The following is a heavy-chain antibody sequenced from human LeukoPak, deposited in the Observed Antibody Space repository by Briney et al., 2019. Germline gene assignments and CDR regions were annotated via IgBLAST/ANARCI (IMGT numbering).Heavy chain of an antibody. J-gene: IGHJ4*02. CDR2: IYYSGST. D-gene: IGHD6-19*01. CDR1: GGSISSTNYY. CDR3: ARHLYGSGLHRIDY. Sequence: SETLSLTCSVSGGSISSTNYYWGWIRQPPGKGLEWIGSIYYSGSTYYNPSLKSRVTISVDTSKNQFSLKLSSVTAADTAVYHCARHLYGSGLHRIDYWGQGTLVTVSS. V-gene: IGHV4-39*01.